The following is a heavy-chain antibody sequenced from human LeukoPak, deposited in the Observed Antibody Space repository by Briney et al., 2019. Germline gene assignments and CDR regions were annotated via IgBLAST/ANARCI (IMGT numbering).Heavy chain of an antibody. CDR1: GGSISPYY. V-gene: IGHV4-59*01. CDR2: IFHSGTT. J-gene: IGHJ6*03. CDR3: ARGGYYYLDV. Sequence: SETLSLTCTMSGGSISPYYWSWIRQPPGKGLEWIAYIFHSGTTRYNPSLKSRVAISLDTPKSQFSLRLHSVTAADTAVYYCARGGYYYLDVWGRGTTVTVSS.